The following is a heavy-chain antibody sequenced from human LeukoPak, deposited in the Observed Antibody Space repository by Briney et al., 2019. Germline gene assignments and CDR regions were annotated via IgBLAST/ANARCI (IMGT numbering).Heavy chain of an antibody. V-gene: IGHV1-69*05. Sequence: SVKVSCKASGGTFSSYAISWVRQAPGQGLEWMGRIIPIFGTANYAQKFQGRVTITTDESTSTAYMELSSLGSEDTAVYYCASSVVEATSKNAPDYWGQGTLVTVSS. J-gene: IGHJ4*02. CDR1: GGTFSSYA. D-gene: IGHD2-2*01. CDR2: IIPIFGTA. CDR3: ASSVVEATSKNAPDY.